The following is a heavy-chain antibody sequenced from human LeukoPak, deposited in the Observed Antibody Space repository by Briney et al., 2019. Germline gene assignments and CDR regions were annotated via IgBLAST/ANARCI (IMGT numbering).Heavy chain of an antibody. CDR2: IFYIGST. Sequence: SETLSLTCTVSGDSITNKYWSWIRQPPGKGLEWIGYIFYIGSTNYNPSLNGRATISVDTSKNQFSLKLNSVTAADTAVYYCARAGYSYGYVDYWGQGTLVTVSS. V-gene: IGHV4-59*01. J-gene: IGHJ4*02. CDR1: GDSITNKY. CDR3: ARAGYSYGYVDY. D-gene: IGHD5-18*01.